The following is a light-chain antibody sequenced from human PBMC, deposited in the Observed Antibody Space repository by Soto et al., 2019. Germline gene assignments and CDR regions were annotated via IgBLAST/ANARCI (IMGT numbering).Light chain of an antibody. CDR2: EVT. Sequence: QLVLTQPASVSGSPGQSITISCTGTSSDVGGYDFVSWYRQYPGQAPKILIYEVTHRPSGVPDRFSGSKSGNTASLTISGLQADDEAAYYCSSYTITSSPVFGPGTKVTVL. CDR1: SSDVGGYDF. CDR3: SSYTITSSPV. J-gene: IGLJ1*01. V-gene: IGLV2-14*01.